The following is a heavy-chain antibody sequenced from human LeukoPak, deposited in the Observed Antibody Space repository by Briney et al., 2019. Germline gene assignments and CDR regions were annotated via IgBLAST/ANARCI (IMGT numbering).Heavy chain of an antibody. CDR1: GYTFTRYN. Sequence: GASVKVSCKASGYTFTRYNINWVRQATGQGLEYVGWMNPNSANTGYAQKFQGRVTITRNTSISTAYMELSSLTSEDTAVYFCARALGAVAGPEDAFDIWGQGTMVTVSS. CDR2: MNPNSANT. J-gene: IGHJ3*02. D-gene: IGHD6-19*01. CDR3: ARALGAVAGPEDAFDI. V-gene: IGHV1-8*03.